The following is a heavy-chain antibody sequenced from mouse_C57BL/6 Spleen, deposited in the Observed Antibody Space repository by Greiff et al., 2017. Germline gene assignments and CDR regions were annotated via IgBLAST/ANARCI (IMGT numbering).Heavy chain of an antibody. CDR1: GYTFTSYW. D-gene: IGHD2-1*01. Sequence: QVHVNQPGAELVRPGSSVKLSCKASGYTFTSYWMHWVNQRPIQGLEWIGNIEPSDSATHYTQKFKDKATLTVDKSSSTAYMQLSSLTSADSAVYYCARNSTYDYYAMDYWGQGTSGTVSS. V-gene: IGHV1-52*01. CDR2: IEPSDSAT. J-gene: IGHJ4*01. CDR3: ARNSTYDYYAMDY.